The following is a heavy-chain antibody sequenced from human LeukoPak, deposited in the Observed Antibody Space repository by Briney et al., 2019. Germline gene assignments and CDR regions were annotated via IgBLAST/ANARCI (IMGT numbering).Heavy chain of an antibody. V-gene: IGHV3-48*04. CDR2: ISGSSRAI. CDR3: ARDTTHYDYYMDV. Sequence: PGGSLRLFCAASGFTLSAYSMNWVRQAPGKGLEWVSYISGSSRAIYYADSVQGRFTISRDTAKNSLYLQMNSLRAEDTAVYYCARDTTHYDYYMDVWGKGTTVTVSS. D-gene: IGHD1-14*01. CDR1: GFTLSAYS. J-gene: IGHJ6*03.